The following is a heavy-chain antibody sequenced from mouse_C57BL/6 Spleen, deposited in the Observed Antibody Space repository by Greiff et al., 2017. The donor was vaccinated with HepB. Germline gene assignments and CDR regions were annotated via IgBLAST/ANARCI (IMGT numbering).Heavy chain of an antibody. Sequence: DVKLVESGGGLVKPGGSLKLSCAASGFTFSDYGMHWVRQAPEKGLEWVAYISSGSSTIYYADTVKGRFTISRDNAKNTLFLQMTSLRSEDTAMYYCARGGYSPFAYWGQGTLVTVSA. J-gene: IGHJ3*01. CDR2: ISSGSSTI. V-gene: IGHV5-17*01. D-gene: IGHD2-3*01. CDR1: GFTFSDYG. CDR3: ARGGYSPFAY.